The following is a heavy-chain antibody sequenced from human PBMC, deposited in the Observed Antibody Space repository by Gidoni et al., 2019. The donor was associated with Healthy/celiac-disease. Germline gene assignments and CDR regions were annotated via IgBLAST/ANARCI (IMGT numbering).Heavy chain of an antibody. CDR3: ARDSDSSGYNDY. J-gene: IGHJ4*02. Sequence: QVTLKESGPALVKPTQTLTLTCTFSGFSLSTSGMRVSWIRQPPGKALEWLARIDWDDDKFYSTSLKTSLTISKDTSKNQVVLTMTNMDPVDTATYYCARDSDSSGYNDYWGQGTLVTVSS. V-gene: IGHV2-70*04. CDR1: GFSLSTSGMR. CDR2: IDWDDDK. D-gene: IGHD3-22*01.